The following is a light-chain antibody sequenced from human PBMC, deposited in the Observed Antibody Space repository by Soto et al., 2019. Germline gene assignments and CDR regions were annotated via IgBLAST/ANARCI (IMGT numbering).Light chain of an antibody. CDR1: SSDVGGYSY. J-gene: IGLJ3*02. CDR2: DVN. Sequence: QSALTQPRSVSGSPEQSVTISCTGTSSDVGGYSYVSWYQQHPGNAPKLIIYDVNKRPSGVPDRFSGSKSGNTASLTISGVQAEDEADYYCCSYAGTYTWVFGGGTQLTVL. CDR3: CSYAGTYTWV. V-gene: IGLV2-11*01.